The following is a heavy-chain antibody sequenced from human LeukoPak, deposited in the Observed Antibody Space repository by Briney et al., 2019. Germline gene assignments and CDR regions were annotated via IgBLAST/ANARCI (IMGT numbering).Heavy chain of an antibody. Sequence: GGSLRLSCAASGFTFSDYYMSWIRQAPGKGLEWVSYISSSGSTIYYADSVKGRFTISRDNAKNSLYMQMNSQRAEDTAVYYCARDLVSRIVVVPAAILLGYWGQGTLVTVSS. J-gene: IGHJ4*02. CDR2: ISSSGSTI. D-gene: IGHD2-2*02. CDR1: GFTFSDYY. V-gene: IGHV3-11*01. CDR3: ARDLVSRIVVVPAAILLGY.